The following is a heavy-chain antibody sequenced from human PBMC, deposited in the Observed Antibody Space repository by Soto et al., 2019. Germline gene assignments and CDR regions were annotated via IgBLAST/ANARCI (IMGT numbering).Heavy chain of an antibody. CDR2: INAGNGNT. Sequence: ASVKVSCKASGYTFTSYAMHWVRQAPGQRLEWMGWINAGNGNTKYSQKFQGRVTITRDTSASTAYMEMSSLRSEDTAVYYCARNPGYGDNFFDYWGQGTLVTVSS. CDR1: GYTFTSYA. V-gene: IGHV1-3*01. D-gene: IGHD4-17*01. CDR3: ARNPGYGDNFFDY. J-gene: IGHJ4*02.